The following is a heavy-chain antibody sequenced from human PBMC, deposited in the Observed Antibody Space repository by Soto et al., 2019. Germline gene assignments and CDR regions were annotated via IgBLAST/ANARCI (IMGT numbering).Heavy chain of an antibody. J-gene: IGHJ3*02. CDR1: GFSLSTSGVG. D-gene: IGHD2-21*02. V-gene: IGHV2-5*02. CDR3: AHSLMVTNEIDAFDI. Sequence: SGPTLVNPTQTLTLTCTFSGFSLSTSGVGVGWIRQPPGKALEWLALIYWDDDKRYSPSLKSRLTITKDTSKNQVVLTMTNMDPVDTASFYCAHSLMVTNEIDAFDIWGQGTMVTVSS. CDR2: IYWDDDK.